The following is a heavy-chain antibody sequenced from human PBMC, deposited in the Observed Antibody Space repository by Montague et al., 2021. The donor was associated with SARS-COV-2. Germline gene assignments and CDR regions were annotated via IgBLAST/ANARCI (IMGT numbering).Heavy chain of an antibody. CDR3: ARSHYDILTGYYTVFDY. V-gene: IGHV2-70*01. D-gene: IGHD3-9*01. CDR1: GFSLSTSGIC. Sequence: PALVKPTQTLTLTCTFSGFSLSTSGICVNWIRQPPGKALEWLALXXWDDDKYFSTSLKTRLTISKDTSKNQVVLTTTNMDPVDTATYYCARSHYDILTGYYTVFDYWGQGTLVTVSS. J-gene: IGHJ4*02. CDR2: XXWDDDK.